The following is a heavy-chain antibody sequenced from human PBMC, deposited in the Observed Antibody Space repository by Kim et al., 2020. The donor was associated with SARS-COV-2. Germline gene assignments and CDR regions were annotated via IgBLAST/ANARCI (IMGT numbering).Heavy chain of an antibody. J-gene: IGHJ4*02. D-gene: IGHD6-6*01. CDR2: NGNT. Sequence: NGNTKYSQKFQGRVTITRDTSASTAYMELSSLGSEDTAVYYCARSARLDYWGQGTLVTVSS. V-gene: IGHV1-3*01. CDR3: ARSARLDY.